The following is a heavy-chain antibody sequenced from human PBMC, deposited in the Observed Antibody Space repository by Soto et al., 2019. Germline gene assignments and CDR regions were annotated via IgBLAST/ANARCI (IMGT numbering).Heavy chain of an antibody. CDR3: ARLYCSGGSCYSGWFDP. J-gene: IGHJ5*02. V-gene: IGHV1-69*01. CDR2: IIPIFGTA. Sequence: QVQLVQSGAEVKKPGSSVKVSCKASGGTFSSYAISWVRQAPGQGLEWMGGIIPIFGTANYAQKFQGRVTITADESTSTAYMELSSLRSEGTAVYYCARLYCSGGSCYSGWFDPWGQGTLVTVSS. D-gene: IGHD2-15*01. CDR1: GGTFSSYA.